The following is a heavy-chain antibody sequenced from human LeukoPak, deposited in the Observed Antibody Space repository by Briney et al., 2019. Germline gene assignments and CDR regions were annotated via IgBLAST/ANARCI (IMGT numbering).Heavy chain of an antibody. Sequence: ASVKVSCKASGYTFTGYYMHWVRQAPGQGLEWMGWINPNSGGTNYARKFQGRVTMTRDTSISTAYMELSRLRSDDTAVYYCARDHFDFWSGYSATYFDYWGQGTLVTVSS. CDR1: GYTFTGYY. CDR2: INPNSGGT. CDR3: ARDHFDFWSGYSATYFDY. V-gene: IGHV1-2*02. J-gene: IGHJ4*02. D-gene: IGHD3-3*01.